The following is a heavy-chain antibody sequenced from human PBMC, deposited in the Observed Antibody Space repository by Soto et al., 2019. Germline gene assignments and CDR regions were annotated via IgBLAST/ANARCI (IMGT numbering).Heavy chain of an antibody. D-gene: IGHD6-13*01. CDR1: GYTFTGYY. Sequence: VSVKVSCKASGYTFTGYYMHWVRQAPGQGLEWMGWINPNSGGTNYAQKFQGRVTMTRDTSISTAYMELSSLRSEDTAVYYCASDSISPTPQFRIAAAGPFDYWGQGTLVTVSS. CDR2: INPNSGGT. CDR3: ASDSISPTPQFRIAAAGPFDY. J-gene: IGHJ4*02. V-gene: IGHV1-2*02.